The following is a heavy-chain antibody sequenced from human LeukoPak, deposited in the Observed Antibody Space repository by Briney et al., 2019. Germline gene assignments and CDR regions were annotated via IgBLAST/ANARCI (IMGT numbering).Heavy chain of an antibody. CDR2: INPSGGST. D-gene: IGHD2-2*01. J-gene: IGHJ5*02. CDR3: ARGSPIVVVPAARANWFDP. Sequence: ASVKVSCKASGYTFTGYYMHWVRQAPGQRLEWMGIINPSGGSTSYAQKFQGRVTMTRDMSTSTVYMELSSLRSEDTAVYYCARGSPIVVVPAARANWFDPWGQGTLVTVSS. V-gene: IGHV1-46*01. CDR1: GYTFTGYY.